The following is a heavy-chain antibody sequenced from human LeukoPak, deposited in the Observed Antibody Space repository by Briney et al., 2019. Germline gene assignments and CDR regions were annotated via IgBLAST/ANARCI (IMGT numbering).Heavy chain of an antibody. CDR1: GYDFTSYY. CDR3: ARGSSTAAVILDPYYFDS. Sequence: ASVKVSCKASGYDFTSYYMHWLRQAPGQGLEWMAIISPSSGSTSFAQKFQGRFSMTRDTSTSTVYMELRSLRSEDTAVYYCARGSSTAAVILDPYYFDSWGQGTLVTVSS. J-gene: IGHJ4*02. V-gene: IGHV1-46*01. CDR2: ISPSSGST. D-gene: IGHD6-25*01.